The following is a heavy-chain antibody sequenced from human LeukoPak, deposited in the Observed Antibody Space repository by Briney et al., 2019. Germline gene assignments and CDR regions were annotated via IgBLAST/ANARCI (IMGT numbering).Heavy chain of an antibody. J-gene: IGHJ4*02. Sequence: GGSLRLSCAASGFTFYDYDMQWVRQAPGEGLEGVSGIRRNSGSIGYADSVKGRFTISRDNAKNSLYLQMNRLRAEDMALYYCAKGGPTVPTLPFDYWGQGTLVTVSS. CDR1: GFTFYDYD. V-gene: IGHV3-9*03. CDR2: IRRNSGSI. CDR3: AKGGPTVPTLPFDY. D-gene: IGHD4/OR15-4a*01.